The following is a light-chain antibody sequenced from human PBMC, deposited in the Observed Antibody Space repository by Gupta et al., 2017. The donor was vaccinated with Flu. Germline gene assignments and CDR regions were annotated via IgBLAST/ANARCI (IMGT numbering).Light chain of an antibody. V-gene: IGKV1-5*03. CDR2: KAS. J-gene: IGKJ1*01. CDR1: QSISYW. CDR3: QQYSNYPLT. Sequence: PSTLSASVGDRVTITCRASQSISYWLAWYQQKPGKAPKLLIYKASGLESGVPSRFSGGGSGTEFTLTISSLQPDDFATYYCQQYSNYPLTFGQGTKVEV.